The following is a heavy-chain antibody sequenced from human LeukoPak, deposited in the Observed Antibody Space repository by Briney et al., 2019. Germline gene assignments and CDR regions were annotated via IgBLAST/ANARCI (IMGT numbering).Heavy chain of an antibody. CDR3: ATDLVVVLPAAYDN. J-gene: IGHJ4*02. Sequence: GGSLRLSCTASGFTFSAYAMTWVRQAPGKGLEWISSMSSGSRYIYYADSVKGRFTISRDNSKNTLYLQMNSLRAEDTAVYYCATDLVVVLPAAYDNWGQGALVTVSS. V-gene: IGHV3-21*04. CDR2: MSSGSRYI. CDR1: GFTFSAYA. D-gene: IGHD2-2*01.